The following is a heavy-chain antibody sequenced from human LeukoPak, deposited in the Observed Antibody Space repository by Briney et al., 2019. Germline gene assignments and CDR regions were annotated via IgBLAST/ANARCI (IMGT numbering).Heavy chain of an antibody. V-gene: IGHV3-9*01. CDR2: ISWNSGTI. CDR1: GFTFDDYA. J-gene: IGHJ4*02. Sequence: SLRLSCAASGFTFDDYAMHWVRQAPGKGLEWVSSISWNSGTIGYADSVKGRFTISRDNAENSLYLQMNSLRAADTALYYCAKDGYYYGSGNSNFDYWGQGTLVTVSS. CDR3: AKDGYYYGSGNSNFDY. D-gene: IGHD3-10*01.